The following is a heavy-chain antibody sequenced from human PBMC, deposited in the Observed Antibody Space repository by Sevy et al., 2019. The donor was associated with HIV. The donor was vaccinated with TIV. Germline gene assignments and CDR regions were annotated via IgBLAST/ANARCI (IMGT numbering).Heavy chain of an antibody. CDR2: ISGLSNYI. D-gene: IGHD6-19*01. CDR1: GFTFSSYP. CDR3: ARAVPATDAFDI. Sequence: LSLTCAASGFTFSSYPMHWVRQAPGKGLEWVSSISGLSNYIYYADSVKGRFSISRDNTKNSVYLQMNSLRGEDTAVFYCARAVPATDAFDIWGQWTLVTVSS. V-gene: IGHV3-21*01. J-gene: IGHJ3*02.